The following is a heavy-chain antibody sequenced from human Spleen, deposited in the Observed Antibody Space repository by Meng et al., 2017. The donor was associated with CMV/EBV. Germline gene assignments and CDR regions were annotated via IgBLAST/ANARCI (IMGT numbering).Heavy chain of an antibody. Sequence: FSSSNLSTCVRQVPGKGLEWIGEIYHSGSTNYNPSLTSRVTISVDTSKNHFSLKLSSVTAADTAVYYCARGGLDDSSGYPRIEYFQHWGQGTLVTVSS. D-gene: IGHD3-22*01. CDR1: FSSSNL. J-gene: IGHJ1*01. CDR3: ARGGLDDSSGYPRIEYFQH. CDR2: IYHSGST. V-gene: IGHV4-4*02.